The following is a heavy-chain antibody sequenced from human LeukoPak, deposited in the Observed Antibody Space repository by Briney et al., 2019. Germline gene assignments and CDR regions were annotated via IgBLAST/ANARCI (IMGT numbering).Heavy chain of an antibody. D-gene: IGHD3-10*01. CDR1: GGSISSSSYY. V-gene: IGHV4-39*01. CDR2: IYYSGIS. J-gene: IGHJ6*02. Sequence: PSETLSLTCTASGGSISSSSYYWGWIRQPPGKGLEWISNIYYSGISYYNPSLKSRVTISVDTPKNQFSLNLSSVTAADTAVYYCARTYGGYYYGMDVWGQGTTVTVSS. CDR3: ARTYGGYYYGMDV.